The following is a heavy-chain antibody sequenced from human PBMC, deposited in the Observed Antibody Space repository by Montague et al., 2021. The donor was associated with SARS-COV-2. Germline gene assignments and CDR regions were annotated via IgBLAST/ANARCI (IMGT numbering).Heavy chain of an antibody. CDR1: GGSISSSSNY. CDR3: ARLNFHITIFGVVSSRVFDY. CDR2: IYYSGST. J-gene: IGHJ4*02. V-gene: IGHV4-39*01. Sequence: SETLSLTCTVSGGSISSSSNYLGWIRQPPGKGLEWIGNIYYSGSTYYNPSLKSRVTISVDTSKNQFSLKLSSVTAADTAVYYCARLNFHITIFGVVSSRVFDYWGQGTLVTVSS. D-gene: IGHD3-3*01.